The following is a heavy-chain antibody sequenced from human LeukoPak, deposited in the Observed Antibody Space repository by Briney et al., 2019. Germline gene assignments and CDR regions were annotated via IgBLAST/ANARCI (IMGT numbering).Heavy chain of an antibody. CDR3: ARDGYCSSTSCYYYHGMDV. CDR2: ISSSGSTI. D-gene: IGHD2-2*03. CDR1: GFTLSDYY. J-gene: IGHJ6*02. Sequence: GGSLRLSCAASGFTLSDYYMSWIRQAPGKGLEWVSYISSSGSTIYYADSVKGRFTISRDNAKNSLYLQMNSLRAEDTAVYYCARDGYCSSTSCYYYHGMDVWGQGTTVTVSS. V-gene: IGHV3-11*01.